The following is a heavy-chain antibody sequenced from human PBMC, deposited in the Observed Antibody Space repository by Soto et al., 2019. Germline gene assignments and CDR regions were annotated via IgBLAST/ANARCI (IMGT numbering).Heavy chain of an antibody. Sequence: QVQLQQWGAGLLKPSETLSLTCAVYGGSFSGYYWTWIRQPPGTGLEWIGEINHSRSTNYNPSLKSRVTISVDTSKNQFSLKLTSVPAADTAVYYCARDKIPGLFDYWGQGTLVTVSS. V-gene: IGHV4-34*01. CDR2: INHSRST. CDR3: ARDKIPGLFDY. D-gene: IGHD2-21*01. CDR1: GGSFSGYY. J-gene: IGHJ4*02.